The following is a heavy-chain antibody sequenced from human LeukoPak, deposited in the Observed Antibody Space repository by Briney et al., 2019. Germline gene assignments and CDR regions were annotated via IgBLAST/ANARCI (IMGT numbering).Heavy chain of an antibody. CDR1: GGTFSSYA. Sequence: ASVKVSCKASGGTFSSYAISWVRQAPGQGLEWMGGIIPIFGTANYAQKFQGRVTITADESTITAYMELSSLRSEDTAVYSCARVSSPGVYSKYDYYYYGMEVWGQGPTVTVSS. CDR3: ARVSSPGVYSKYDYYYYGMEV. CDR2: IIPIFGTA. J-gene: IGHJ6*02. D-gene: IGHD4-11*01. V-gene: IGHV1-69*13.